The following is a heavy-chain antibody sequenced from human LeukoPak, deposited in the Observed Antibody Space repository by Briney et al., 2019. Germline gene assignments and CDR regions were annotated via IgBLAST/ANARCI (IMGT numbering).Heavy chain of an antibody. CDR2: ISRTGGST. J-gene: IGHJ4*02. CDR3: AKDSDSSGYYSFDY. D-gene: IGHD3-22*01. Sequence: PGGSLRLSCAASRVSFISYAMSWVRRAPGKGLEWVSAISRTGGSTYYADSVKGRFTISRDNSKNTLYLEMNSLTAEDTAVYYCAKDSDSSGYYSFDYWGQGTLVTVSS. CDR1: RVSFISYA. V-gene: IGHV3-23*01.